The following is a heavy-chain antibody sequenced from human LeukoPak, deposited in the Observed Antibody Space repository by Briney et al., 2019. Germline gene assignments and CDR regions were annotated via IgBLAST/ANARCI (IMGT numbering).Heavy chain of an antibody. CDR2: IYTTGTT. V-gene: IGHV4-4*08. CDR3: ATSYDVKTAPYDL. D-gene: IGHD3-10*02. CDR1: GGSINSFC. J-gene: IGHJ5*02. Sequence: SETLSLTCTVSGGSINSFCWSWVRQPPGKGLERLGYIYTTGTTDYNPSFKSRVTMSADTSKNQLSMELKFLTAADTAVYYCATSYDVKTAPYDLWGQGTLVSVSS.